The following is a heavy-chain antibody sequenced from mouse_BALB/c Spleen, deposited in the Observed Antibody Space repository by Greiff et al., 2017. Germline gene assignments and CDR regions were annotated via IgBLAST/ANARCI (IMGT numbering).Heavy chain of an antibody. Sequence: SGPELVKPGASVKMSCKASGYTFTSYVMHWVKQKPGQGLEWIGYINPYNDGTKYNEKFKGKATLTSDKSSSTAYMELSSLTSEDSAVYYCARSPYYGSSHWYFDVWGAGTTVTVSS. D-gene: IGHD1-1*01. J-gene: IGHJ1*01. CDR1: GYTFTSYV. V-gene: IGHV1-14*01. CDR2: INPYNDGT. CDR3: ARSPYYGSSHWYFDV.